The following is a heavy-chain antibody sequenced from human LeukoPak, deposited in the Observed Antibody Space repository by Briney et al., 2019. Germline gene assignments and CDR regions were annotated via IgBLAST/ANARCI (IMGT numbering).Heavy chain of an antibody. CDR1: GGSITSANYY. V-gene: IGHV4-61*02. D-gene: IGHD7-27*01. CDR3: ATLGTFDM. J-gene: IGHJ3*02. Sequence: SETLSLTCTVSGGSITSANYYWNWIRQPAGKGLEWIGRIYTSVNNNYNPSLKTRVTISVDTSKNQFSLKLSSVTAADTAVYYCATLGTFDMWGQGTMVTVSS. CDR2: IYTSVNN.